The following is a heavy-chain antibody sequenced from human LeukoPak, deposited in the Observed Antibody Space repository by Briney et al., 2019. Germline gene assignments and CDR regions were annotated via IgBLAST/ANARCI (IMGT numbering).Heavy chain of an antibody. CDR1: GGAIRSYY. J-gene: IGHJ4*02. V-gene: IGHV4-59*01. D-gene: IGHD3-22*01. CDR2: TSYSDSGST. Sequence: SETLSLTCTVSGGAIRSYYWAWIRQPPGKGLEWIAYTSYSDSGSTNYNPSLKGRVTISVDTSENQFSLKLTSVTAADTAVYYCARSDSSALNDFWGQGILVTVSS. CDR3: ARSDSSALNDF.